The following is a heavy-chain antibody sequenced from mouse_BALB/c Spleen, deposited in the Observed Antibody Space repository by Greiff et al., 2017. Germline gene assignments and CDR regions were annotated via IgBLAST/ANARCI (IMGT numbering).Heavy chain of an antibody. CDR2: INPSNGGT. CDR3: TRSYDYTSLFAY. CDR1: GYTFTSYY. D-gene: IGHD2-4*01. V-gene: IGHV1S81*02. J-gene: IGHJ3*01. Sequence: QVQLQQSGAELVKPGASVKLSCKASGYTFTSYYMYWVKQRPGQGLEWIGEINPSNGGTNFNEKFKSKATLTVDKSSSTAYMQLSSLTSEDSAVYYCTRSYDYTSLFAYWGQGTLVTVSA.